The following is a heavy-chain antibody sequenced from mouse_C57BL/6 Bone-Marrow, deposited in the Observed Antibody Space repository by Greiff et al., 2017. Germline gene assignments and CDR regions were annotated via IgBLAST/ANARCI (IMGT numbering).Heavy chain of an antibody. Sequence: VQLLEPDAELVKPGASVKISCKASGYTFTDYSIHWMKQRPEQGLDWIGYIYPSDGSTKYNEKFKGKATLTADKSSSTAYMQLNSLTSEDSAVYFCAGWDVGDYWGQGTTLTVSS. D-gene: IGHD3-1*01. CDR3: AGWDVGDY. CDR2: IYPSDGST. CDR1: GYTFTDYS. V-gene: IGHV1-78*01. J-gene: IGHJ2*01.